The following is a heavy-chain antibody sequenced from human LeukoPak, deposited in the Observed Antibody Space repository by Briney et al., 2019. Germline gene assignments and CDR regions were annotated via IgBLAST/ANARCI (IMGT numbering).Heavy chain of an antibody. CDR1: GFTFSSYA. D-gene: IGHD2-15*01. CDR2: ISGSGGST. Sequence: PGGSLRLSCAASGFTFSSYAMSWVRQAPGKGLEWVSAISGSGGSTYYADSVKGRFTISRDNAKNSLYLQMNSLRAEDTAVYYCTRDRSGYCGGGSCYRIDPCGQGTLVTVSS. CDR3: TRDRSGYCGGGSCYRIDP. J-gene: IGHJ5*02. V-gene: IGHV3-23*01.